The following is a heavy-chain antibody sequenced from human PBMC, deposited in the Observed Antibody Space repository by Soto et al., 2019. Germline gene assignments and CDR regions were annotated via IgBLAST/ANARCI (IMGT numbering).Heavy chain of an antibody. CDR2: ITGSGRDT. V-gene: IGHV3-23*01. CDR1: GFTFRNNV. Sequence: VGSLRLSCAASGFTFRNNVLSWVREAPVNGLDWVSGITGSGRDTYYADSVKGRFTISRDNSKNMVFLQMNSLRAEDTALYYCAKNGLDNSPSAIDSWGPGTLVTVSS. D-gene: IGHD2-8*01. CDR3: AKNGLDNSPSAIDS. J-gene: IGHJ4*02.